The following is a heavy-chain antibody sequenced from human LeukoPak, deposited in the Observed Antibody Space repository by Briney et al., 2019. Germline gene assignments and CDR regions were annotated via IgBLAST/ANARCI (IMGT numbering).Heavy chain of an antibody. J-gene: IGHJ4*02. CDR2: IHHDGRI. CDR3: ARSHDHLWGNYPDY. D-gene: IGHD3-16*02. CDR1: GGSIDSINW. V-gene: IGHV4/OR15-8*01. Sequence: SETLSLTCDVSGGSIDSINWWNWVRQPPGKGLEWIGEIHHDGRINYNPSLKSRVTLSVDKSKNQFSLRLNSVTAADTAMYYCARSHDHLWGNYPDYWGQGTLVTVSS.